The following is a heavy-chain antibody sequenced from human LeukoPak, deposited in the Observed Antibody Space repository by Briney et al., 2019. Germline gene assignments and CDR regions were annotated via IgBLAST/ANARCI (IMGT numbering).Heavy chain of an antibody. CDR3: ARDSKYDSSGHAP. Sequence: SETLSLTCTVSGDSINNYYWSWIRQPPGKGLEWIGYVYYSGTTNYNPSLKSRASISVDTSANQFSLKLSSVTAADTAVYYCARDSKYDSSGHAPWGQGILVTVSS. CDR1: GDSINNYY. CDR2: VYYSGTT. J-gene: IGHJ5*02. D-gene: IGHD3-22*01. V-gene: IGHV4-59*12.